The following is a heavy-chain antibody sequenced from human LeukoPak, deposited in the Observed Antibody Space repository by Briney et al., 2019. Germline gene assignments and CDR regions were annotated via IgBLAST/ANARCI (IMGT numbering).Heavy chain of an antibody. V-gene: IGHV3-7*01. CDR3: ARDGP. CDR2: INQDGSEK. CDR1: GFTFISHW. Sequence: GGSLRLSCAASGFTFISHWMSWVRQAPGKGLEWVANINQDGSEKYYVDSVKGRFTISRDNAKNSLYLQMNSLRAGDTAVYYCARDGPWGQGTLVTVSS. J-gene: IGHJ5*02.